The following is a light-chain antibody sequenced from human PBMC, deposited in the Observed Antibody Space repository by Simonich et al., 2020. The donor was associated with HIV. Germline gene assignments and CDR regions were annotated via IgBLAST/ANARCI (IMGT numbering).Light chain of an antibody. J-gene: IGLJ2*01. CDR2: RKD. CDR1: SSNNGSNY. CDR3: AAWHDSLNGPV. Sequence: QSVLTQPPSASGTPGQRVTISCSGSSSNNGSNYVYWYQPLPGTAPKLLISRKDPRPSGVPGQFSGSRSGTSASLAIIGLQSEDEAVYYCAAWHDSLNGPVFGGGTKLTVL. V-gene: IGLV1-47*01.